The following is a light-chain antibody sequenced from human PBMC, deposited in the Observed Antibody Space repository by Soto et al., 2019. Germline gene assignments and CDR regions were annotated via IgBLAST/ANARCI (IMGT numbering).Light chain of an antibody. V-gene: IGKV1-17*01. J-gene: IGKJ1*01. CDR3: LQHNVFPRT. CDR2: GSS. CDR1: QAIRND. Sequence: DIQMTQSPSSLSASVGDRVTITCRARQAIRNDLAWYQQKPGKAPKRLIYGSSTLQSGVPSRFSVSGSGTEFTLTISTLQPEAFAPYYCLQHNVFPRTFGKGTKVEI.